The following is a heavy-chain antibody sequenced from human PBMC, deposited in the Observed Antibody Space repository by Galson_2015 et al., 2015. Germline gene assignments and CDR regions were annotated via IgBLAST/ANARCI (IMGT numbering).Heavy chain of an antibody. V-gene: IGHV3-13*04. CDR1: GFTFSSYD. D-gene: IGHD6-19*01. J-gene: IGHJ4*02. CDR3: ARGGSSGLES. Sequence: SLRLSCAASGFTFSSYDMYWVRQFTGKGLEWVPGIGTAGDTYYSGSVKGRFTISRENAKSSLYLQMNSLRAGDTAVYYCARGGSSGLESWGQGTLVTVSS. CDR2: IGTAGDT.